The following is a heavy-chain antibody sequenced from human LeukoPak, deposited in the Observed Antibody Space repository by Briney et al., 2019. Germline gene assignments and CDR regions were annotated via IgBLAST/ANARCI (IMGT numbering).Heavy chain of an antibody. CDR1: GGTFSSYA. D-gene: IGHD3-10*01. CDR2: IIPIFGTA. V-gene: IGHV1-69*01. CDR3: AIRGCYGSGSYYPPHFDY. J-gene: IGHJ4*02. Sequence: GSSVEVSCKASGGTFSSYAISWVRQAPGQGLEWMGGIIPIFGTANYAQKFQGGVTITADESTSTAYMELSSLRSEDTAVYYCAIRGCYGSGSYYPPHFDYWGQGTLVTVSS.